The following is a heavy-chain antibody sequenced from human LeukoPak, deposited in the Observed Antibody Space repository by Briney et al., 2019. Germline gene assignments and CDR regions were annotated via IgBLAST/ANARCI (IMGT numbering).Heavy chain of an antibody. CDR2: IYYTGSS. Sequence: PSETLSLTCAVSGYSISSGFYWGWIRQPPGKGLGWIGIIYYTGSSYSSPSLKSRVTISVDTSKNQFSLKLSSVTAADTAVYYCARNYCSSTSCHRGDFDSWGQGTLVTVSS. CDR1: GYSISSGFY. D-gene: IGHD2-2*01. J-gene: IGHJ4*02. CDR3: ARNYCSSTSCHRGDFDS. V-gene: IGHV4-38-2*01.